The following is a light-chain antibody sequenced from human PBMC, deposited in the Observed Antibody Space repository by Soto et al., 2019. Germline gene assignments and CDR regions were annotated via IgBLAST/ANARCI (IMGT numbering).Light chain of an antibody. CDR2: DVT. V-gene: IGLV2-14*01. J-gene: IGLJ1*01. CDR3: TSYTNTGPFV. CDR1: GSDVGGFDY. Sequence: QSALTQPASVSGSLGQSVTISCAGTGSDVGGFDYVSWYQQHPGKAPKLIIYDVTTRSSGVSNRFSGSKSGNTAFLTISGLQAEDESDFYCTSYTNTGPFVFGSGTKVTVL.